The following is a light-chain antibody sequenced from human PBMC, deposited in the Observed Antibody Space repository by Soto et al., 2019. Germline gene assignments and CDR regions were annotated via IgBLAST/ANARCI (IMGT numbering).Light chain of an antibody. Sequence: EIVMTQSPATLSVSPGERATLSCRASQSVSSNYLAWYQQKPGQAPRLLIYGATNRATGIPDRFSGSVSGADFTLTISRLEPEDFAVYFCQQYGSSPLTFGGGTKVDI. V-gene: IGKV3-20*01. J-gene: IGKJ4*01. CDR3: QQYGSSPLT. CDR2: GAT. CDR1: QSVSSNY.